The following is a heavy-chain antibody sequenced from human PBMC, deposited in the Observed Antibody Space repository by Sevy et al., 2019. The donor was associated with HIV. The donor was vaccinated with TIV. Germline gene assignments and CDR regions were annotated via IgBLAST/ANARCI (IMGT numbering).Heavy chain of an antibody. CDR2: IIPMFGTT. D-gene: IGHD3-22*01. J-gene: IGHJ4*02. Sequence: ASVKVSCKASGVTFNSYAFHWVRQAPGQGLEWMGGIIPMFGTTDYAQKFQGRVTISADESTSTVYMERSSLRSEDTAVYYCTRGVTKIIGGGYYFDYWGQGTLVTVSS. V-gene: IGHV1-69*13. CDR3: TRGVTKIIGGGYYFDY. CDR1: GVTFNSYA.